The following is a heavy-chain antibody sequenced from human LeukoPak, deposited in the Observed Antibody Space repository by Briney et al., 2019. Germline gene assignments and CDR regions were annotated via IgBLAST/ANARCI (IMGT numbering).Heavy chain of an antibody. J-gene: IGHJ4*02. CDR2: INHSGST. D-gene: IGHD1-26*01. CDR3: ARGPLGPFDY. V-gene: IGHV4-34*01. CDR1: GGSFSGYY. Sequence: PSETLSLTCAVYGGSFSGYYWSWIRQPPGKGLEWIGEINHSGSTNYNPSLKSRVTISVDTSKNQFSLELSSVTAADTAVYYCARGPLGPFDYWGQGTLVTVSS.